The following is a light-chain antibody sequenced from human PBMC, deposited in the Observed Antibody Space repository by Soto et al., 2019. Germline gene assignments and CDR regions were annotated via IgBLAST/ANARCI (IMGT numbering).Light chain of an antibody. CDR1: QSVSSY. CDR3: QQRSKWPPYT. CDR2: DAS. J-gene: IGKJ2*01. Sequence: EIVLTQSPATLSLSPGERATLSCRASQSVSSYLAWYQQKPGQAPRLLIYDASNRATGIPARFSGSGSGTDFTLTLRSLEPEEVAVYYCQQRSKWPPYTFGQGTKREI. V-gene: IGKV3-11*01.